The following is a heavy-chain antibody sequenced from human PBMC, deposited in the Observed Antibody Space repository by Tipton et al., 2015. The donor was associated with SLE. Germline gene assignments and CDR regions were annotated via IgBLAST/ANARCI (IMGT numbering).Heavy chain of an antibody. Sequence: TLSLTCTVSGDSISSDHWSWIRQPPGKGLEWVGSIYDTGSSYYNPSLKSRVTTSVDTSKNQFSLSLYSVTVEDTAVYYCARQGTGFGSGRDDYWGQGILVTVSS. V-gene: IGHV4-59*05. CDR1: GDSISSDH. CDR2: IYDTGSS. J-gene: IGHJ4*02. CDR3: ARQGTGFGSGRDDY. D-gene: IGHD1-14*01.